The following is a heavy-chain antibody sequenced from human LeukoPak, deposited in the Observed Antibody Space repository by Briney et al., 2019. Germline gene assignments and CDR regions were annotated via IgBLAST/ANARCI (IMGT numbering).Heavy chain of an antibody. CDR2: IYHSGST. CDR1: GGSFSGYY. Sequence: SETLSLTCAVYGGSFSGYYWSWIRQPPGKGLEWIGYIYHSGSTYYNPSLKSRVTISVDRSKNQFSLKLSSVTAADTAVYYCARGPDYDFWSGPLYIDYWGQGTLVTVSS. CDR3: ARGPDYDFWSGPLYIDY. J-gene: IGHJ4*02. V-gene: IGHV4-34*01. D-gene: IGHD3-3*01.